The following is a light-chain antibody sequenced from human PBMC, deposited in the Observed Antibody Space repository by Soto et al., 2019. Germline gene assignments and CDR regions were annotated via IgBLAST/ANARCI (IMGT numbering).Light chain of an antibody. Sequence: NFMLTQPHSVSESPGKTVTISCTRSSGSIASNYVQWYQHRPGSAPPTVIYEDNQRPSGVPDRFSGSIDSSSNSASLTISGLKTEDEADYYCQSYDSSNPWVFGGGTKLTVL. CDR3: QSYDSSNPWV. CDR1: SGSIASNY. V-gene: IGLV6-57*03. J-gene: IGLJ3*02. CDR2: EDN.